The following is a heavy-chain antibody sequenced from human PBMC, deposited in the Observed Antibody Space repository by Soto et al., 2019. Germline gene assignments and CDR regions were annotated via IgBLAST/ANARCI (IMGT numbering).Heavy chain of an antibody. CDR3: AKGNASGWYLFDY. Sequence: GALRLSCEASGFTFINCAMSWVRQAPGKGLEWVSGISGTGRSTFYADSVKGRFTISRDNSKNTVYLQMNSLRAEDTAVYYCAKGNASGWYLFDYWGQGTPVTVSS. CDR2: ISGTGRST. J-gene: IGHJ4*02. CDR1: GFTFINCA. D-gene: IGHD6-19*01. V-gene: IGHV3-23*01.